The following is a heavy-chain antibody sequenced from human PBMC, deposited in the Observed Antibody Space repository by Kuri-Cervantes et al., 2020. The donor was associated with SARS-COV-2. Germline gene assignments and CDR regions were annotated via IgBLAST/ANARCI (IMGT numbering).Heavy chain of an antibody. CDR2: ISSSSSTI. V-gene: IGHV3-48*01. CDR3: ATEAHILTGYYYYYGMDV. Sequence: GESLKISCAASGFTFSSYSMNWVRQAPGKGLEWVSYISSSSSTIYYADSVKGRFTISRDNAKNSLYLQMNSLRAEDTAVYYCATEAHILTGYYYYYGMDVWGQGTMVTVSS. J-gene: IGHJ6*02. CDR1: GFTFSSYS. D-gene: IGHD3-9*01.